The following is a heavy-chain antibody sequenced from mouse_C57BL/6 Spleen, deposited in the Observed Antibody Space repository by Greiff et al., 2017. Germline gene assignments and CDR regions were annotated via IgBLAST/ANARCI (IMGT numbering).Heavy chain of an antibody. CDR1: GYTFTEYT. CDR2: FYPGSGSI. V-gene: IGHV1-62-2*01. CDR3: ASHEGGLYDYYAIDY. Sequence: QVQLQQSGAELVKPGASVKLSCKASGYTFTEYTIHWVKQRSGQGLEWIGWFYPGSGSIKYNEKFKDKATLTADTSSSNVYMELSILSSEYSAVYFYASHEGGLYDYYAIDYWGQGTSVTVSS. J-gene: IGHJ4*01. D-gene: IGHD2-3*01.